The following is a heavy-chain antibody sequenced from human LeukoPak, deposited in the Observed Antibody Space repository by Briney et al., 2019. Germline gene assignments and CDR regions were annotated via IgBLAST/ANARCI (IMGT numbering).Heavy chain of an antibody. V-gene: IGHV3-23*01. J-gene: IGHJ4*02. CDR2: IRGSDGST. Sequence: GGSLRLSCAASGFTFSTYAMSWIRQAPGKGLEWVSSIRGSDGSTYYADSVKGRFAISRDNSKNTLYLQMNSLRAEDTAVYYCAKDVYGDYGGLDYWGQGTLVTVSS. CDR3: AKDVYGDYGGLDY. D-gene: IGHD4-17*01. CDR1: GFTFSTYA.